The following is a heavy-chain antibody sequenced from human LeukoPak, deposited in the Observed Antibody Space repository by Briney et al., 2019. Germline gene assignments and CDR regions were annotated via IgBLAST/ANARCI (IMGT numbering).Heavy chain of an antibody. J-gene: IGHJ4*02. D-gene: IGHD2-2*01. V-gene: IGHV3-64*01. CDR1: GFTFSSYA. CDR3: ARDYCSSTSCLLDY. Sequence: GGSLRLSCAASGFTFSSYAMHWVRQAPGKGLEYVSAISSNGGSTYYANSVKGRFTISRDNSKNTLYLQMGSLRAEDMAVYYCARDYCSSTSCLLDYWGQGTLVTVSS. CDR2: ISSNGGST.